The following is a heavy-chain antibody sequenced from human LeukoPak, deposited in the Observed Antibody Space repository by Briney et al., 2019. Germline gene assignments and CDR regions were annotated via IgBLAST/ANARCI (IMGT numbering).Heavy chain of an antibody. CDR2: IKQDGSEK. CDR3: AREGGRIAVAGGQFGY. CDR1: GFTFSSYW. D-gene: IGHD6-19*01. J-gene: IGHJ4*02. V-gene: IGHV3-7*01. Sequence: GGSLRLSCAASGFTFSSYWMSWVRQAPGKGLEWVANIKQDGSEKYYVDSVEGRFTISRDNAKNSLYLQINSLRVEDTAVYYYAREGGRIAVAGGQFGYWGQGTLVTVSS.